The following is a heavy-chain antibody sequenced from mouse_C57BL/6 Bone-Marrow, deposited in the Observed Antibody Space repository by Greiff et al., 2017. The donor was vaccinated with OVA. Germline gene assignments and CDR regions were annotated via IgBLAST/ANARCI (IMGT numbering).Heavy chain of an antibody. D-gene: IGHD2-1*01. J-gene: IGHJ2*01. CDR3: EVYYYGQNGRYYLDY. V-gene: IGHV1-82*01. Sequence: VQLQQSGPELVKPGASVKISCKASGYAFSSSWMNWVKQRPGKGLEWIGRLYPGDGDTSYNGKFKGKATLTADKSSSTAYMQLRSLPSADSAVYYGEVYYYGQNGRYYLDYWGQGTTLTVSS. CDR1: GYAFSSSW. CDR2: LYPGDGDT.